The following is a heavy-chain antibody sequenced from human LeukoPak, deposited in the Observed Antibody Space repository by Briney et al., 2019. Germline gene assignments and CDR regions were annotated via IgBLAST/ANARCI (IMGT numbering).Heavy chain of an antibody. V-gene: IGHV3-53*01. CDR3: ARLVATTGRLYFDY. CDR2: IYSGGNT. CDR1: GFTVSSNY. J-gene: IGHJ4*02. Sequence: GGSLRLSCAASGFTVSSNYMGWVRQAPGKGLEYVSVIYSGGNTYYAGSVKGRFTISRDNSKNTVYLQMNSLRAEDTAVFYCARLVATTGRLYFDYWGQGTLVTVS. D-gene: IGHD1-1*01.